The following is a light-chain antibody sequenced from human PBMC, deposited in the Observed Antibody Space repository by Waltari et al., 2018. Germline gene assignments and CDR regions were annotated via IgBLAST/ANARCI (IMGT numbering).Light chain of an antibody. CDR2: GAS. CDR1: QGIDNS. V-gene: IGKV1-NL1*01. Sequence: DAQMTQSPSSLSASVGDRVTITCRASQGIDNSLGWYQQKPGKAPKLLVFGASRLQSGVPSRFSGSGSGEHYTLTITSLQPEDFGTYYCQQYYNTPRTFGQVTKVEIK. J-gene: IGKJ1*01. CDR3: QQYYNTPRT.